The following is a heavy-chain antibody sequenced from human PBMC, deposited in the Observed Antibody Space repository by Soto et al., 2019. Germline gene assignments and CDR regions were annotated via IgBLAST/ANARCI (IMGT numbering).Heavy chain of an antibody. J-gene: IGHJ5*02. CDR3: AEGVSGWYEDENWFDP. V-gene: IGHV4-34*01. Sequence: SETLSLTCAVYGGSFSGYYWSWIRQPPGKGLEWIGEINHSGSTNYNPSLKSRVTISVDTSKNQFSLKLSSVTAADTAVYYCAEGVSGWYEDENWFDPWGQGTLVTVSS. D-gene: IGHD6-19*01. CDR2: INHSGST. CDR1: GGSFSGYY.